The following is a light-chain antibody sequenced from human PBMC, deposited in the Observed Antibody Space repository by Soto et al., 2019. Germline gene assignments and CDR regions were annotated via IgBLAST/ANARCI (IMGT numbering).Light chain of an antibody. V-gene: IGLV1-40*01. CDR3: QSYDSSLSAPKWV. CDR1: SSNIGAGYD. Sequence: QSVLTQPPSVSGAPGQRVTISCTGSSSNIGAGYDVHWYQQLPGTAPKLLIYGNSNRPSGVPDRFSGSKSGTSASLAITGLQAEDEADYYCQSYDSSLSAPKWVFGGGTKVTVL. CDR2: GNS. J-gene: IGLJ3*02.